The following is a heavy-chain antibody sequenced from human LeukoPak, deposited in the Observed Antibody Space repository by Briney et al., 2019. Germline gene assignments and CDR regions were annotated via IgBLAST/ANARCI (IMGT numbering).Heavy chain of an antibody. CDR3: AREGPGYYGSGSYYN. D-gene: IGHD3-10*01. J-gene: IGHJ4*02. V-gene: IGHV4-34*01. Sequence: SETLSLTCAVYGGSFSGYYWSWIRQPPGKGLEWIGEINHSGSTNYNPSLKSRVTISVDTSKNQFSLKLSSVTAADTAVYYRAREGPGYYGSGSYYNWGQGTLVTVSS. CDR2: INHSGST. CDR1: GGSFSGYY.